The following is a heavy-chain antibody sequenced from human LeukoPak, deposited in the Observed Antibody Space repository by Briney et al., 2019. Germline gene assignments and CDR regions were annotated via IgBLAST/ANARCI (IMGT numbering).Heavy chain of an antibody. Sequence: ASVKVSCKASGGTFSSYAISWVRQAPGQGLEWMGGIIPIFGTANYAQKFQGRVTITADESTSTAYMELSSLRSEDTAVYYCARDPPPHVAPNWFDPWGQGTLVTVSS. CDR1: GGTFSSYA. J-gene: IGHJ5*02. V-gene: IGHV1-69*13. D-gene: IGHD5-12*01. CDR3: ARDPPPHVAPNWFDP. CDR2: IIPIFGTA.